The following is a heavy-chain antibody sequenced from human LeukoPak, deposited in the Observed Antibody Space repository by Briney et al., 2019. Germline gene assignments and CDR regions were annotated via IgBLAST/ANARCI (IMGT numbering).Heavy chain of an antibody. Sequence: GGSLRLSCAASRFTFDDYGMSWVRQAPGKGLEWVSSISSSSSYIYYADSVKGRFTISRDNAKNSLYLQMNSLRAEDTAVYYCARDYYDSSGYYYVVAFDIWGQGTMVTVSS. CDR1: RFTFDDYG. J-gene: IGHJ3*02. V-gene: IGHV3-21*01. CDR2: ISSSSSYI. CDR3: ARDYYDSSGYYYVVAFDI. D-gene: IGHD3-22*01.